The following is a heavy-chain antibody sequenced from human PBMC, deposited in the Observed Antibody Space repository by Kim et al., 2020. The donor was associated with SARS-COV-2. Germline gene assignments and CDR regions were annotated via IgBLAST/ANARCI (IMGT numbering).Heavy chain of an antibody. D-gene: IGHD5-18*01. J-gene: IGHJ3*02. CDR3: TTDSSRQLWLLLAFDI. Sequence: PVKGRFTISRDDSKNTLYLQMNSLKTEDTAVYYCTTDSSRQLWLLLAFDIWGQGTMVTVSS. V-gene: IGHV3-15*01.